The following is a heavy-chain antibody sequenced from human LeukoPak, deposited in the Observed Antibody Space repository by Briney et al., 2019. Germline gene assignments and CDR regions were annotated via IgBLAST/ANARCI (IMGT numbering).Heavy chain of an antibody. J-gene: IGHJ3*02. D-gene: IGHD3-10*01. V-gene: IGHV3-23*01. CDR1: GFTFSSYA. Sequence: GGSLRLSCAASGFTFSSYAMSWVRQAPGKGLEWVSALSGSGGSTYYADSLKGRFTISRVNSKNTLYLQTNSLRAEDTAVYYCAKLGGNYGSGSYQAFDIWGQGTMVTVSS. CDR2: LSGSGGST. CDR3: AKLGGNYGSGSYQAFDI.